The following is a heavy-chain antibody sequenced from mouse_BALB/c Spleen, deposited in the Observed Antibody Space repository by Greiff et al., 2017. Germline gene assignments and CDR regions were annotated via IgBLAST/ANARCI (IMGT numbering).Heavy chain of an antibody. CDR1: GFTFNTNA. V-gene: IGHV10S3*01. J-gene: IGHJ3*01. D-gene: IGHD2-3*01. CDR2: IRSKSNNYAT. Sequence: GGGLVQPKGSLKLSCAASGFTFNTNAMNWVRQAPGKGLEWVARIRSKSNNYATYYADSVKDRFTISRDDSQSMLYLQMNNLKTEDTAMYYCVRDDNPGYYMFAYWGQGTLVTVSA. CDR3: VRDDNPGYYMFAY.